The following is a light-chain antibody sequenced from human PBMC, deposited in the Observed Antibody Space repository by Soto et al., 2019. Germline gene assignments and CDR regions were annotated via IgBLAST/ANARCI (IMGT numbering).Light chain of an antibody. Sequence: QTVFTAAASVSECPGQSLSICRAGTSSNVGGSNHVSWYQQHADKAPKLFIHDVTNRHSEVSNHFSGFKSGNKASLNISGLQAEVEADYYCTSYRRIRTYVLGTGNKV. CDR3: TSYRRIRTYV. CDR2: DVT. J-gene: IGLJ1*01. CDR1: SSNVGGSNH. V-gene: IGLV2-14*01.